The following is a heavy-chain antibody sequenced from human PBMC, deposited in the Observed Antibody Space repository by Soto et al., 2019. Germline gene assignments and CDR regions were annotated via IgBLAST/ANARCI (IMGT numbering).Heavy chain of an antibody. CDR1: GFTFSSYG. CDR3: AKDRQISYYYDSSGYLFDY. V-gene: IGHV3-30*18. CDR2: ISYDGSNK. J-gene: IGHJ4*01. D-gene: IGHD3-22*01. Sequence: QVQLVESGGGVVQPGRSLRLSCAASGFTFSSYGMHWVRQAPGKGLEWVAVISYDGSNKYYADSVKGRFTISRDNSKNTLYLQMNSLRAEDTAVYYCAKDRQISYYYDSSGYLFDYWGHGTLVTVSS.